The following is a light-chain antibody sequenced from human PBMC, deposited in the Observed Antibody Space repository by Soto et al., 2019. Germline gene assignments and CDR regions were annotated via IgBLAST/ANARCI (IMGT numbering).Light chain of an antibody. Sequence: EIVLPQNPATLSVSPGETASLSCMASQSAGNFLAWYQQKPGQAPRLLIYYISTRATGIPASFSGSGSGTEFTLTINSLQSEDSAVYYCQQHNQWPITFGQGTRLEI. CDR2: YIS. CDR1: QSAGNF. V-gene: IGKV3D-15*01. CDR3: QQHNQWPIT. J-gene: IGKJ5*01.